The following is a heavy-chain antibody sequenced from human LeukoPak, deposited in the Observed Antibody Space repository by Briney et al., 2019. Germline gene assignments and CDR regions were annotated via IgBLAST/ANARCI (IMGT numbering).Heavy chain of an antibody. J-gene: IGHJ4*02. D-gene: IGHD6-13*01. V-gene: IGHV1-18*01. CDR1: GGTFSSYA. CDR3: AREKVYSSSWYDDY. CDR2: ISAYNGNT. Sequence: GASVKVSCKASGGTFSSYAISWVRQAPGQGLEWMGWISAYNGNTNYAQKLQGRVTMTTDTSTSTAYMELRSLRSDDTAVYYCAREKVYSSSWYDDYWGQGTLVTVSS.